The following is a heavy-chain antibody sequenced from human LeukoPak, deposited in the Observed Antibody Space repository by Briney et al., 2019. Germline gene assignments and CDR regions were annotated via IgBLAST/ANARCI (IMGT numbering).Heavy chain of an antibody. V-gene: IGHV1-46*01. Sequence: ASVKVSCKASGYTFTSNYIHWVRQAPGQGLEWMGMIYPRDGSTSYAQKFQGRVTVTRDTSTSTVHMELSGLRSEDTAVYYCARERYCSGGNCLVAYYYGMDVWGQGTTVTVSS. CDR1: GYTFTSNY. CDR2: IYPRDGST. D-gene: IGHD2-15*01. CDR3: ARERYCSGGNCLVAYYYGMDV. J-gene: IGHJ6*02.